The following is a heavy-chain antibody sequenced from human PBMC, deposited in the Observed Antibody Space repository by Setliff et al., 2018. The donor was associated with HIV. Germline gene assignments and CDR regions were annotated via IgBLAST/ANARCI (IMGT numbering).Heavy chain of an antibody. CDR3: ARLSIFGVASKGWFDP. Sequence: SETLSLTCTVSGGSISSYYWSWIRQPPGKGLEWIGYIYYSGCTNYNPSLKSRVTISVDTSKNQFSLKLSSVTAADTAVYYCARLSIFGVASKGWFDPWGQGTLVTVSS. J-gene: IGHJ5*02. CDR2: IYYSGCT. CDR1: GGSISSYY. D-gene: IGHD3-3*01. V-gene: IGHV4-59*08.